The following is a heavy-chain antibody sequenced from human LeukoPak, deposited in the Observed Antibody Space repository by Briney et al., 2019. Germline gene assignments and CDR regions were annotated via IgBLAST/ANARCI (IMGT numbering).Heavy chain of an antibody. CDR1: GFTFSSYW. CDR3: ARDSTLWFGEYTDAFDI. J-gene: IGHJ3*02. Sequence: PGGSLRLSCAASGFTFSSYWMSWVRQAPGKGLEWVANIKQDGSEKYYVDSVKGRFTISRDNAKNSLYLQMNSLRAEDTAVYYCARDSTLWFGEYTDAFDIWGQGTMVTVSS. D-gene: IGHD3-10*01. V-gene: IGHV3-7*01. CDR2: IKQDGSEK.